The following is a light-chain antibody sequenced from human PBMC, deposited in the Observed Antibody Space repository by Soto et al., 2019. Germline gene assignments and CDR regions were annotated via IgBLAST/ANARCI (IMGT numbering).Light chain of an antibody. Sequence: QAVVTQPASVSGSPGQSITISCTGTSSDVGGYNYVSWYQHHPGKAPKLIIYDVSNRPSGVSNRFSGSKSGNTASLTISGLQSEDEADYYCSSYTTSNTRQIVFGTGTKLTVL. CDR3: SSYTTSNTRQIV. CDR1: SSDVGGYNY. CDR2: DVS. V-gene: IGLV2-14*03. J-gene: IGLJ1*01.